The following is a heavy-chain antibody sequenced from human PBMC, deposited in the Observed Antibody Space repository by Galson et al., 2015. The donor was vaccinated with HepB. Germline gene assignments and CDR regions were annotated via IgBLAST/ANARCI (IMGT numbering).Heavy chain of an antibody. D-gene: IGHD6-19*01. CDR1: GYSFTSYW. CDR2: IDPSDSYT. J-gene: IGHJ5*02. CDR3: ARALAGTLGWFDP. Sequence: QSGAEVKKPGESLRISCKASGYSFTSYWISWVRQMPGKGLEWMGRIDPSDSYTNYSPSLQGHVTISADKSIGTAYLQWSSLKASDTAMYYCARALAGTLGWFDPWGQGTLVTVSS. V-gene: IGHV5-10-1*01.